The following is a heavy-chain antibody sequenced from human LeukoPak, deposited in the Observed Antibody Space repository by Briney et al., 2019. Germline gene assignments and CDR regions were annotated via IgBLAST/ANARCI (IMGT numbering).Heavy chain of an antibody. V-gene: IGHV3-7*01. CDR3: TREWGVAIPAAALDN. CDR1: GFTFSNAW. CDR2: IKQDGSGK. J-gene: IGHJ4*02. Sequence: PGGSLRLSCAASGFTFSNAWMSWVRQAPGKGLEWVANIKQDGSGKYYVGSVKGRFTISRDNAQNSLYLQMNSLRVEDTAVYYCTREWGVAIPAAALDNWGQGTLVTVSS. D-gene: IGHD2-2*01.